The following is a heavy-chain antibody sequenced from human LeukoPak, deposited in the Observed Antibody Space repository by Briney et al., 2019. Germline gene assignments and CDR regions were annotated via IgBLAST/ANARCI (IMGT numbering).Heavy chain of an antibody. J-gene: IGHJ4*02. CDR2: ISSSGSTI. CDR1: GFTFSSYE. V-gene: IGHV3-48*03. D-gene: IGHD3-22*01. Sequence: GGSLRLSCAASGFTFSSYEMNWVRQAPGKGLEWVSYISSSGSTIYYADSVKGRFTISRDNAKNSLYLQMNSLRAEDTAVYYCAKGVRSGKYFYASSGYSFESWGQGTLVTVSS. CDR3: AKGVRSGKYFYASSGYSFES.